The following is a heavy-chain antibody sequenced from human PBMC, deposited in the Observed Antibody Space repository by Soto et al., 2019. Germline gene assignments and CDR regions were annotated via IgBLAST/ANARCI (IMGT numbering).Heavy chain of an antibody. V-gene: IGHV3-33*01. Sequence: PGGSLRLSCAASGFTFSSYGMHWVRQAPGKGLEWVAVIWYDGSNKYYADSVKGRFTISRDNSKNTLYLQMNSLRAEDTAVYYCARDFAVEGAESFTPFDYWGQGTLVTVSS. D-gene: IGHD3-3*01. CDR2: IWYDGSNK. CDR3: ARDFAVEGAESFTPFDY. J-gene: IGHJ4*02. CDR1: GFTFSSYG.